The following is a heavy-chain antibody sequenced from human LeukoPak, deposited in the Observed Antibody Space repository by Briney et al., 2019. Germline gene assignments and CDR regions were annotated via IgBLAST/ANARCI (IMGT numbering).Heavy chain of an antibody. CDR3: AGLPTIFGKIDS. V-gene: IGHV5-51*01. J-gene: IGHJ4*02. D-gene: IGHD3-3*01. CDR2: IFPADSET. Sequence: GESLKIPCKGSGYRFTSYWIGWVGQMPGKGLGGMGIIFPADSETSYSPSFQGQGTISVDKSISTAYLQWSSPKASDTAMYYCAGLPTIFGKIDSWGQGTLVTVSS. CDR1: GYRFTSYW.